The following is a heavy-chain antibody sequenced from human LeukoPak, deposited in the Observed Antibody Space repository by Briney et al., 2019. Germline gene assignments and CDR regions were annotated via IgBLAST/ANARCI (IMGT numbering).Heavy chain of an antibody. Sequence: GGSLRLSCAASGFTFSNEVMTWVRQAPGKGLAWVSAIRGSDSSTHYADSVKGRFTISRDNAKNSLYLQMNSLRAEDTAVYYCARAGSGSYYGDIDYWGQGTLVTVSS. V-gene: IGHV3-21*01. J-gene: IGHJ4*02. CDR1: GFTFSNEV. CDR3: ARAGSGSYYGDIDY. D-gene: IGHD1-26*01. CDR2: IRGSDSST.